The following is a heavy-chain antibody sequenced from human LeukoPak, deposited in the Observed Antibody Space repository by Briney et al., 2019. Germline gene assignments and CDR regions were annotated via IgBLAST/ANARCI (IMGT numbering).Heavy chain of an antibody. V-gene: IGHV3-30*02. D-gene: IGHD4-17*01. CDR2: IQYDDSEK. J-gene: IGHJ1*01. CDR1: GFTFSTSG. CDR3: ARDGNDYGDYEYFQH. Sequence: GGSLRLSCAASGFTFSTSGMHWVRQAPGKGLEWVAFIQYDDSEKYYADSVKGRCTISRDNSKNTLYLQMNSLRAEDTAVYYCARDGNDYGDYEYFQHWGQGTLVTVSS.